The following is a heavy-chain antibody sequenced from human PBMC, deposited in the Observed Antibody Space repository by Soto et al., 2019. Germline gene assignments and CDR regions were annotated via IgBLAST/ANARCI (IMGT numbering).Heavy chain of an antibody. CDR2: IIPIFGTA. V-gene: IGHV1-69*13. CDR3: ATMARRYSAYEGSMANW. J-gene: IGHJ5*01. Sequence: GSSVKVSCKASGYTFTSYYMHWVRQAPGQGLEWMGGIIPIFGTANYAQKFQGRVTITADESTSTAYMELSSLRSEDTAVYYCATMARRYSAYEGSMANW. D-gene: IGHD5-12*01. CDR1: GYTFTSYY.